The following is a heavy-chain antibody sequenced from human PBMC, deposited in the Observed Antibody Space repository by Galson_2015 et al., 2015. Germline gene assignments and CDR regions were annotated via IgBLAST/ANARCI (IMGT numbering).Heavy chain of an antibody. D-gene: IGHD3/OR15-3a*01. CDR2: ISSSGSTI. CDR3: ERGAFCTGYYPTPTYFDY. J-gene: IGHJ4*01. CDR1: GFTFSSYE. Sequence: SLRLSCAASGFTFSSYEMNWVRQAPGKGLEWVSYISSSGSTIYYADSVKGRFTISRDKAKNSLYLQMNSLRAEDTAVYYCERGAFCTGYYPTPTYFDYSGHSTLVTVSS. V-gene: IGHV3-48*03.